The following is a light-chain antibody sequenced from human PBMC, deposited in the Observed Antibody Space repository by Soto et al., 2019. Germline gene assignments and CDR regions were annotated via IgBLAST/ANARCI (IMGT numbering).Light chain of an antibody. V-gene: IGKV3-20*01. CDR3: QQYGSSPLLS. CDR2: GES. J-gene: IGKJ4*02. CDR1: QSVSSNS. Sequence: EIVLTQSPGTLSLSPGETTTLSCRDSQSVSSNSLAWYQQKPGQAPRLLIYGESNRATGIPDRFSGSGSGTDFTLTISRLEPEDFAVYYCQQYGSSPLLSFGGGTKGEIK.